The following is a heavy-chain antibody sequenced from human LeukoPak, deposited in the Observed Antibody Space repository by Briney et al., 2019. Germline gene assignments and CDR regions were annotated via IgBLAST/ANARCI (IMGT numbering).Heavy chain of an antibody. J-gene: IGHJ3*02. CDR2: INPSGGST. CDR1: GYTFTNYY. D-gene: IGHD3-3*01. Sequence: ASVKVSCKASGYTFTNYYMHWVRQAPGQGLEWMGIINPSGGSTNYAQKFQGRVTLTRDTSTSTVYMELSSLRSEDTAVYYCARDTRLLDFDAFDIWGQGTMATVSS. V-gene: IGHV1-46*01. CDR3: ARDTRLLDFDAFDI.